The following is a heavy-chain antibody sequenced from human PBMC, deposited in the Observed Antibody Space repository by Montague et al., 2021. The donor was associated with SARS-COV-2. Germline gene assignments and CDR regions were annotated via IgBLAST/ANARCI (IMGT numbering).Heavy chain of an antibody. CDR2: IWYDGSNK. J-gene: IGHJ6*02. CDR3: ARDLAPYYYDSSGPELVDV. D-gene: IGHD3-22*01. Sequence: SLRLSCAASGFTFSSYGMHWVRQAPGKGLEWVAVIWYDGSNKYYADSAKGRFTISRDNSKNTLYLQMNSLRAEDTAVYYCARDLAPYYYDSSGPELVDVWGQGTTVTVSS. CDR1: GFTFSSYG. V-gene: IGHV3-33*01.